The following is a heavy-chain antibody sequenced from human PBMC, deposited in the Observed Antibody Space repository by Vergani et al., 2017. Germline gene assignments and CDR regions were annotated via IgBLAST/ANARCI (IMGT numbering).Heavy chain of an antibody. V-gene: IGHV1-69-2*01. CDR2: VDPEDGET. Sequence: VPLVQSGAEVKKPGATMKISCKVSGYTFTDHYMHWVTQAPGKGLEWIGLVDPEDGETIYAEKFKGRVTIAADTSTDTAHLELSSLRSEDTAVYYCATPQTVTTGGMEVWGQGTTVIVSS. J-gene: IGHJ6*02. D-gene: IGHD4-17*01. CDR3: ATPQTVTTGGMEV. CDR1: GYTFTDHY.